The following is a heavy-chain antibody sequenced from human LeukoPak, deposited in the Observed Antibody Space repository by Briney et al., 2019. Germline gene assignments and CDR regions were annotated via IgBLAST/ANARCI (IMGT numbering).Heavy chain of an antibody. Sequence: GGSLRLSRAASGFTFSDYYMSWIRQAPGKGLEWVSYISSSGSTIYYADSVKGRFTISRDHAKNSLYLQMNSLRAEDTAVYYCARARITGTLKDAFDIWGQGTMVTVSS. D-gene: IGHD1-7*01. CDR2: ISSSGSTI. CDR3: ARARITGTLKDAFDI. CDR1: GFTFSDYY. V-gene: IGHV3-11*04. J-gene: IGHJ3*02.